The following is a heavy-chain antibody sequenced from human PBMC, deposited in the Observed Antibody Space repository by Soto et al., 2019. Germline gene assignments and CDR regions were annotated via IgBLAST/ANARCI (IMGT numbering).Heavy chain of an antibody. CDR1: GFTFSDSG. J-gene: IGHJ4*02. CDR2: VRSRPSNYAT. V-gene: IGHV3-73*02. CDR3: TTRGNYEFWSGYPH. D-gene: IGHD3-3*01. Sequence: EVQLVESGGGLVQPGGSLKLSCAASGFTFSDSGIHWVRQASGRGLEWVGRVRSRPSNYATAYGASVKGRFTISRDDSKNTAYLQMNSLRSEDTAVYYCTTRGNYEFWSGYPHGGQGTLVTVSS.